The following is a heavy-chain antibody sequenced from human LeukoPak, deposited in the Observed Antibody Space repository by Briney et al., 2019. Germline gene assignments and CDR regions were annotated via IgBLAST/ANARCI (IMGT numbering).Heavy chain of an antibody. J-gene: IGHJ4*02. D-gene: IGHD4-17*01. CDR3: ARGIESYGDYGY. CDR2: MYNSGST. Sequence: KPSETLSLTCTVSGGSISGSYWSWIRQPPGKGLEWIAYMYNSGSTNYNPSLKSRVTISIDTSKNQFSLKLSSLTAADTAIYYCARGIESYGDYGYWGQGILVTVS. CDR1: GGSISGSY. V-gene: IGHV4-59*01.